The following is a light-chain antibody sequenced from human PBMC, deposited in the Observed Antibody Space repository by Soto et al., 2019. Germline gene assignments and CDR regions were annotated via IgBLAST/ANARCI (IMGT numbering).Light chain of an antibody. Sequence: DIQMTQSPSTLSASVGDRVSITCRTSQSINSWLAWYQQKPGEAPKLLIHKASSLESGVPSRFSGSGSGTEFTLTISSLQPDDFATYYCQQYHNYWTFGQGTKVDIK. J-gene: IGKJ1*01. CDR1: QSINSW. CDR3: QQYHNYWT. CDR2: KAS. V-gene: IGKV1-5*03.